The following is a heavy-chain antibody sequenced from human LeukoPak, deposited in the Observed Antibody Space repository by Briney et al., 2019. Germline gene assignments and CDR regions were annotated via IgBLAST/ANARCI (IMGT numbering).Heavy chain of an antibody. CDR1: GFPVSTNY. D-gene: IGHD2-21*01. CDR3: ARDLWGLSF. CDR2: IYTGGTT. Sequence: PGGSLRLSCAASGFPVSTNYMSWVRQAPGKGLEWVSVIYTGGTTYYAASVKARFTFSRDNSKNMLYLQMNSLRAEDTAVYYCARDLWGLSFWGQGTLVTVSS. V-gene: IGHV3-53*01. J-gene: IGHJ4*02.